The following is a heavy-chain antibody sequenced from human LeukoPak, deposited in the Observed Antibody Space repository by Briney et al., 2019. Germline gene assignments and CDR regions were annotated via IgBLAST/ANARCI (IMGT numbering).Heavy chain of an antibody. CDR3: ARADSGSYSGLFDY. CDR2: IYTSGST. D-gene: IGHD1-26*01. V-gene: IGHV4-4*09. J-gene: IGHJ4*02. Sequence: PSETLSLTCTVSGGSISSYYWSWIRQPPGKGLEWIGYIYTSGSTNYNPSLKSRVTISVDTSKNQFSLKLSSVTAADTAVYYCARADSGSYSGLFDYWGQGTLVTVSS. CDR1: GGSISSYY.